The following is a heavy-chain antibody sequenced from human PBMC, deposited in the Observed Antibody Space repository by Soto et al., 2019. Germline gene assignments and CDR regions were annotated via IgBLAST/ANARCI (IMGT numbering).Heavy chain of an antibody. Sequence: PSETLSLTCAVYGGSFSGYYWSWIRQPPGKGLEWIGEINHSGSTNYNPSLKSRVTISVDTSKNQFSLKLSSVTAADTAVYYCERAKGRAAPPHAYYYYYGMDVWGQGTTVTVSS. D-gene: IGHD1-26*01. CDR2: INHSGST. CDR1: GGSFSGYY. J-gene: IGHJ6*02. CDR3: ERAKGRAAPPHAYYYYYGMDV. V-gene: IGHV4-34*01.